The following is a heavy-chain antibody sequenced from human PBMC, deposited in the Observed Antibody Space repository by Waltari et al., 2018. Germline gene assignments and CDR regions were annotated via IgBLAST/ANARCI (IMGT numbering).Heavy chain of an antibody. J-gene: IGHJ6*02. D-gene: IGHD6-19*01. CDR2: IYRGDSDT. V-gene: IGHV5-51*01. Sequence: EVQLVQSGAEVKKPGESLTISCQVAGPSLTDYWIDGVRRMPGKGLEWMGIIYRGDSDTRYSPSFQGQVTISVDKSIDTAYLEWSSLKASDTGIYFCARPWNNGWYYSGMDVWGQGTSVTVSS. CDR3: ARPWNNGWYYSGMDV. CDR1: GPSLTDYW.